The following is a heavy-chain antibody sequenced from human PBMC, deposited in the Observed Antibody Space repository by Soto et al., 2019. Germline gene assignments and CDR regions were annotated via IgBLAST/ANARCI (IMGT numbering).Heavy chain of an antibody. CDR1: GFTFSDYY. J-gene: IGHJ1*01. V-gene: IGHV3-11*01. CDR2: ISSSGSTI. D-gene: IGHD3-22*01. Sequence: GGSLRLSCAASGFTFSDYYMSWIRQAPGKGLEWVSYISSSGSTIYYADSVKGRFTISRDNAKNSLYLQMNSLRAEDTAVYYCAREEPNYYDSSGSPNFQHWGQGTLATVSS. CDR3: AREEPNYYDSSGSPNFQH.